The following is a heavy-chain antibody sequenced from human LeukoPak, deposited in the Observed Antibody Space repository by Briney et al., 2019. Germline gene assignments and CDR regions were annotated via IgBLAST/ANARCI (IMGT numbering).Heavy chain of an antibody. CDR2: IYPGDSDT. CDR1: GYSFTSYW. V-gene: IGHV5-51*01. CDR3: ARQSPVPAAIEQAFDI. D-gene: IGHD2-2*01. Sequence: GESLKISCKGSGYSFTSYWIGWVRQMPGKGLGWMGIIYPGDSDTRYSPSFQGQVTISADKSISTAYLQWSSLKASDTAMYYCARQSPVPAAIEQAFDIWGQGTMVTVSS. J-gene: IGHJ3*02.